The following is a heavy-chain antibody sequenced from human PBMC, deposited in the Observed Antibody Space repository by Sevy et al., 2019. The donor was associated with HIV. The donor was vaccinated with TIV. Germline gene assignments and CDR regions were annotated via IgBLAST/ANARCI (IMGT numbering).Heavy chain of an antibody. CDR2: IYYTATT. D-gene: IGHD6-13*01. CDR3: ARHGSWSFYFDY. Sequence: SETLSLTCSVSEDSISSSNYFWGWIRQPPGKGLEWIGSIYYTATTYYNPSLMSRFTLSVDTSKKQFSLKLSSVTAADTAVYYCARHGSWSFYFDYWGQGILVTVSS. V-gene: IGHV4-39*01. CDR1: EDSISSSNYF. J-gene: IGHJ4*02.